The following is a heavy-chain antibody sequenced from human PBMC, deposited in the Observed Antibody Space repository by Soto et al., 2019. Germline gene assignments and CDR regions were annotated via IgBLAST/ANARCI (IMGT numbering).Heavy chain of an antibody. CDR3: AREMGSGSYYQLDY. J-gene: IGHJ4*02. V-gene: IGHV3-66*01. CDR2: IYSGGST. Sequence: GGSLRLSCAASGFTVSSNYMSWVRQAPEKGLEWVSLIYSGGSTYYPDSVKGRFTISRDNSKNTLYLQMNSLRAEDMAVYYCAREMGSGSYYQLDYWGQGTLVTVSS. CDR1: GFTVSSNY. D-gene: IGHD3-10*01.